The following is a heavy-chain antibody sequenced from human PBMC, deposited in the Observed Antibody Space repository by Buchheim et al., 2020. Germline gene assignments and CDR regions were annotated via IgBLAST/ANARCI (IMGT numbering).Heavy chain of an antibody. V-gene: IGHV3-23*01. Sequence: VQLLESGGGLVQPGGSLRLSCAASEFTFNNYVMSWVRQAPRKGLEWVSSISANSATTYYTDSVKGRFTISRENSESALYLQMNSLRADDTAVYFCAKSALPDYFYMDVWGAGTT. J-gene: IGHJ6*03. CDR1: EFTFNNYV. CDR2: ISANSATT. CDR3: AKSALPDYFYMDV.